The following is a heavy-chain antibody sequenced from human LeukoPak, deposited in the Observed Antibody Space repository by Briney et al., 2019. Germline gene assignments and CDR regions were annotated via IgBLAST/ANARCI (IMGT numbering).Heavy chain of an antibody. CDR3: ARDLRRIAAYYFDY. J-gene: IGHJ4*02. Sequence: GRSLRLSCAASGFTFSADAIDWVCQAPCKGLEWVAVISSDGRDKPHADSVKGRFTISRDNSKNTLYLQTNSLRAADTAVYYCARDLRRIAAYYFDYWGQGTLVTVSS. CDR1: GFTFSADA. D-gene: IGHD6-25*01. CDR2: ISSDGRDK. V-gene: IGHV3-30*03.